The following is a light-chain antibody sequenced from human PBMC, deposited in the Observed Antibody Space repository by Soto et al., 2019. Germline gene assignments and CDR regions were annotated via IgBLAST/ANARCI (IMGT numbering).Light chain of an antibody. Sequence: EIVLTQSPGTLSLPPGERATLSCWASQSVSSNYLAWYQQKPGQPPRLLIYGASSRATGIPDRFSGSGSGTEFTLTISSLQPDDFATYYCHHYNTYSTFGQGTKVDIK. CDR3: HHYNTYST. J-gene: IGKJ1*01. V-gene: IGKV3-20*01. CDR2: GAS. CDR1: QSVSSNY.